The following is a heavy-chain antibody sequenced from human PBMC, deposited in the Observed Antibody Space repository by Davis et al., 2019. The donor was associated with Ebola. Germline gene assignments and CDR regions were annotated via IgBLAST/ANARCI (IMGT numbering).Heavy chain of an antibody. CDR3: AREADSGGFRFDY. CDR1: GFSFSTYT. V-gene: IGHV3-21*01. CDR2: IASSVKYI. Sequence: GGSLRLSCAASGFSFSTYTMNWVRQSPGRGLEWVSAIASSVKYIYYGDSVKGRFTISRDNAENSLYLEMNSLRAEDTAVYYCAREADSGGFRFDYWGRGILVTVSS. D-gene: IGHD5-12*01. J-gene: IGHJ4*02.